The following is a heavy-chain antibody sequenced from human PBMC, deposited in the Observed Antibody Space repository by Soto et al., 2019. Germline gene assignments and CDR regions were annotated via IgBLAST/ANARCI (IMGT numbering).Heavy chain of an antibody. CDR1: GFIFSNYV. CDR2: MSYDGTTK. D-gene: IGHD3-10*01. CDR3: AREVLWSRYFDY. Sequence: QVQLVESGGGVVQPGRSLRLSCAASGFIFSNYVMYWVRQAPGKGLEWVAFMSYDGTTKYYADSVKGRFTISRDNSKNTLWLQMNSLRPEDTGVYYCAREVLWSRYFDYWGQGTLVTVSS. J-gene: IGHJ4*02. V-gene: IGHV3-30-3*01.